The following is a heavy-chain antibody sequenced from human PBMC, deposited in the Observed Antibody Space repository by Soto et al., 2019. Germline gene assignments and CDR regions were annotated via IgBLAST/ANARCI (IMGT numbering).Heavy chain of an antibody. CDR3: ARELSSSGPDYYYGMDV. Sequence: PSETLSLTCTVSGGSISSGGYYWSWIRQHPGKGLEWIGYIYYSGSTYYNPSLKSRVTISVDTSKNQFSLKLSSVTAADTAVYYCARELSSSGPDYYYGMDVWGQGITVTVSS. D-gene: IGHD6-6*01. V-gene: IGHV4-31*03. CDR1: GGSISSGGYY. CDR2: IYYSGST. J-gene: IGHJ6*02.